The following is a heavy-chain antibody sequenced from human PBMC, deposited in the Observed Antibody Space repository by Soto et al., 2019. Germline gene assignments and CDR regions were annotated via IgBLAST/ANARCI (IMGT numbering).Heavy chain of an antibody. V-gene: IGHV4-39*01. Sequence: SETLSLTCTVSGGSVSSNSYSWGWVRQSPGKGLEWIGTIYSNDNTHYNPSLLSRVTISVDTSKNEFSLRLNSVTAADTAVYFCARHDNLTLGSQYLDSGGRGTLVTV. D-gene: IGHD1-1*01. CDR1: GGSVSSNSYS. CDR2: IYSNDNT. CDR3: ARHDNLTLGSQYLDS. J-gene: IGHJ4*02.